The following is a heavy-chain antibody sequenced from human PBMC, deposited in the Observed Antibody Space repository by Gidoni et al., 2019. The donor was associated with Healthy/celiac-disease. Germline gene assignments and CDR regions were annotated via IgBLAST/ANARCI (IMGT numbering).Heavy chain of an antibody. Sequence: EVQLVESGGGLVQPGGSLRLSCAASGFTFSSYEMNWVRQAPGKGLEWVSYISSSGSTIYYADSVKGRFTISRDNAKNSLYLQMNSLRAEDTAVYYCARGRVVVVAATLTDNWFDPWGQGTLVTVSS. CDR2: ISSSGSTI. CDR1: GFTFSSYE. J-gene: IGHJ5*02. CDR3: ARGRVVVVAATLTDNWFDP. V-gene: IGHV3-48*03. D-gene: IGHD2-15*01.